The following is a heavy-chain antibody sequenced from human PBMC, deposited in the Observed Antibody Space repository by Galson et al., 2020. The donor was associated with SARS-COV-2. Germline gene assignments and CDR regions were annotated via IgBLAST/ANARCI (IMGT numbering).Heavy chain of an antibody. Sequence: GGSLRLSCAASGFTFSSFAMHWVRQAPGKGLDWMAIISDDGSKEHYADSVKGRFTISRDNSQNTLYLQMNSLRAEDTAVYYCARDVYSTTFLDYWGQGTLVTVSS. D-gene: IGHD6-13*01. CDR1: GFTFSSFA. J-gene: IGHJ4*02. CDR3: ARDVYSTTFLDY. CDR2: ISDDGSKE. V-gene: IGHV3-30*04.